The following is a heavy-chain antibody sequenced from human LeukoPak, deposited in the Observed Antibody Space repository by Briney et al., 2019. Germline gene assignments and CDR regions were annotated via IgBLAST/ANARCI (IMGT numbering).Heavy chain of an antibody. CDR1: GYTFTGYY. Sequence: AAVTVSCLASGYTFTGYYMHWVRQAPGQGLEWIGPINPNSGGTNYAQKFQGRVTLTRDTSISTAYMELSKLRSDDTAVYYCARADIVATKDYWGQGTLVTVSS. CDR3: ARADIVATKDY. D-gene: IGHD2-21*01. V-gene: IGHV1-2*06. J-gene: IGHJ4*02. CDR2: INPNSGGT.